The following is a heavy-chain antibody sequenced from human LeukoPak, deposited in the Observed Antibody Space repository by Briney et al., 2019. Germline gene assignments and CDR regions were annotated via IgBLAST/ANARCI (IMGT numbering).Heavy chain of an antibody. J-gene: IGHJ5*02. D-gene: IGHD3-16*02. Sequence: SETLSLTCTVSGGSISSGDYYWSWIRQPPGKGLEWIGYTYYSGSTYYNPSLKSRVTISVDTSKNQFSLKLSSVTAADTAVYYCARLRSYVWGSYRPNWFDPWGQGTLVTVSS. V-gene: IGHV4-30-4*01. CDR3: ARLRSYVWGSYRPNWFDP. CDR1: GGSISSGDYY. CDR2: TYYSGST.